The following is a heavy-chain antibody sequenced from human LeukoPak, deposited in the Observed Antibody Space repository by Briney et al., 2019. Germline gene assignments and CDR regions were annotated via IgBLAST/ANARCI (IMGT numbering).Heavy chain of an antibody. CDR2: ISGSGGST. CDR1: GFTFSSDA. D-gene: IGHD6-13*01. V-gene: IGHV3-23*01. Sequence: HSGGSLRLSCAASGFTFSSDAMSWVRQAPGKGLEWVSAISGSGGSTYYADSVKGRFTISRDNSKNTLYLQMNSLRAEDTAVYYCAKRRGAAAGSIDYWGQGTLVTVSS. J-gene: IGHJ4*02. CDR3: AKRRGAAAGSIDY.